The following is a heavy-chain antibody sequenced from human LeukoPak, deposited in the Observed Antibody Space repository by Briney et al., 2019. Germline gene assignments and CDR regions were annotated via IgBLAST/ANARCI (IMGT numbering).Heavy chain of an antibody. CDR1: GGTFSSYA. Sequence: ASVKVSCMASGGTFSSYAISWVRQAPGQGLEWMGRIIPILGIANYAQKFHGRVTITADKSTTTAYMELSSLRSEDTAVYYCARGGRPNDYGDYGYYYGMDVWGQGTTVTVSS. J-gene: IGHJ6*02. V-gene: IGHV1-69*04. CDR2: IIPILGIA. D-gene: IGHD4-17*01. CDR3: ARGGRPNDYGDYGYYYGMDV.